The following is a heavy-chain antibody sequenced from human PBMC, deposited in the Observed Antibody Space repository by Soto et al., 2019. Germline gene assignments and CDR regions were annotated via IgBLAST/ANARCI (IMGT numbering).Heavy chain of an antibody. V-gene: IGHV1-3*01. CDR1: GYTFSTYA. D-gene: IGHD1-1*01. CDR3: ARGKGMEENYFYYGLAI. J-gene: IGHJ6*02. CDR2: LNGGTGQT. Sequence: ASVKVSCRASGYTFSTYAMHWVRQAPVQSLEWMGWLNGGTGQTRYSQKFQDRVIITRDTSASTGYMELSSLTSEDTAVYYCARGKGMEENYFYYGLAIWGQGTTVTVSS.